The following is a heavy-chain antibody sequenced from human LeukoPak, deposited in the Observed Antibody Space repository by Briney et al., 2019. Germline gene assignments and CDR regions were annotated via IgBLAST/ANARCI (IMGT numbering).Heavy chain of an antibody. CDR2: INWNGGST. CDR3: ARDSFFGVVISPACYYYGMDV. CDR1: GFTFDDYG. J-gene: IGHJ6*02. D-gene: IGHD3-3*01. V-gene: IGHV3-20*04. Sequence: GGSLRLSCAASGFTFDDYGMSWVRQAPGKGLEWVSGINWNGGSTGYADSVKGRFTISRDNAKNSLYLQMNSLRAEDTALYYCARDSFFGVVISPACYYYGMDVWGQGTTVTVSS.